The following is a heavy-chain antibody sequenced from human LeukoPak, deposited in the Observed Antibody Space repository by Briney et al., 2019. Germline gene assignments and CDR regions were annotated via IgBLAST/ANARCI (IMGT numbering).Heavy chain of an antibody. CDR2: ISGYNGNT. Sequence: ASVKVSCKASGYTFTSYGISWVRQAPGQGLEWMAWISGYNGNTNYAQKLQGRVTMTTETSTSTAYMELRSLRSDDTAVYYCARDPSYCGGDCYAFDIWGQGTMVTVSS. D-gene: IGHD2-21*02. J-gene: IGHJ3*02. CDR1: GYTFTSYG. V-gene: IGHV1-18*01. CDR3: ARDPSYCGGDCYAFDI.